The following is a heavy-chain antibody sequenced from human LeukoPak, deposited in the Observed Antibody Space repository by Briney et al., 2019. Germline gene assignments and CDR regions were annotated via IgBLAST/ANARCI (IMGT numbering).Heavy chain of an antibody. CDR1: GGSFSGYY. V-gene: IGHV4-34*01. CDR2: INHSGST. J-gene: IGHJ4*02. CDR3: ARSSTWEPFDY. Sequence: PSETLSLTCAVYGGSFSGYYWSWIRQPPGKGLEWIGEINHSGSTNYNPSLKSRVTISVDTSKNQFSLKLSSVTAADTAVYYCARSSTWEPFDYWGQGTLVTVSS. D-gene: IGHD1-26*01.